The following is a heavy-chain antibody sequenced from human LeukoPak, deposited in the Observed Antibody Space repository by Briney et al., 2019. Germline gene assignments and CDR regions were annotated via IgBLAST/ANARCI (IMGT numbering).Heavy chain of an antibody. D-gene: IGHD3-3*01. J-gene: IGHJ4*02. CDR3: ARVPERYDFWSGYKNYYFDY. CDR1: GYTFTGYY. CDR2: INPNSGGT. V-gene: IGHV1-2*02. Sequence: ASVKVSCKASGYTFTGYYMHWVRQAPGQGLAWMGWINPNSGGTNYAQKFQGRVTMTRDTSISTAYMELSRLRSDDTAVYYCARVPERYDFWSGYKNYYFDYWGQGTLVTVSS.